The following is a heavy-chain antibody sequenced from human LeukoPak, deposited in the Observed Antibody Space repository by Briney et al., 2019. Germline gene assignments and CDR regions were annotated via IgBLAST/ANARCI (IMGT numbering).Heavy chain of an antibody. CDR1: GFTFSSYS. V-gene: IGHV3-7*01. CDR3: AKGDG. Sequence: PGGSLRLSCAASGFTFSSYSMNWVRQAPGKGLEWVANIKQDGSEKYYMDSVKGRFTISRDNAKNSLYLQMNSLRAEDTAVYYCAKGDGWGQGTLVTVSS. CDR2: IKQDGSEK. J-gene: IGHJ4*02. D-gene: IGHD5-24*01.